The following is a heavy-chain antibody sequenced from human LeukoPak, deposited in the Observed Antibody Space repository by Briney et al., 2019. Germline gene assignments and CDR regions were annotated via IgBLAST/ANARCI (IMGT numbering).Heavy chain of an antibody. CDR2: ISPSGGST. CDR3: AREVRGVKAWFDP. CDR1: GFTFTSNY. D-gene: IGHD3-10*01. V-gene: IGHV1-46*01. Sequence: GASVKVSCKAFGFTFTSNYMHWVRQAPGQGPEWMGVISPSGGSTTYAQKFQGRVTLTRDMSTSTDYLELSSLRSEDTAVYYRAREVRGVKAWFDPWGQGTLVTVSS. J-gene: IGHJ5*02.